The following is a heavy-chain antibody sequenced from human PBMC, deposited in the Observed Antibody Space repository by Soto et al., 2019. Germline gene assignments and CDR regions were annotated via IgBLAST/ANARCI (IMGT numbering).Heavy chain of an antibody. Sequence: EVPLLESGGGLVQPGGSLRLSCTASGFTFSSHAMTWVRQAPGKGLEWVSGLSDSGGSTYYADSVKGRFTISRDNSINTLYLQTTTLSAEDTAVYYCAKVSSSWYAGFFDLWGQGTLVTVSS. CDR1: GFTFSSHA. CDR3: AKVSSSWYAGFFDL. V-gene: IGHV3-23*01. J-gene: IGHJ4*02. CDR2: LSDSGGST. D-gene: IGHD6-13*01.